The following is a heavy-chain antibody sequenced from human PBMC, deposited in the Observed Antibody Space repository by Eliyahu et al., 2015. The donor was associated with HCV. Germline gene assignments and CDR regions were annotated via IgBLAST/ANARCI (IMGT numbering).Heavy chain of an antibody. CDR1: GYSFTSYW. V-gene: IGHV5-51*01. Sequence: EVQLVQSGAEVKKPGESLKISCKGSGYSFTSYWIGWVRQXPGKGLGWMGIIYPGDSDTRYSPSFQGQVTISADKSISTAYLQWSSLKASDTAMYYCASGHRDYCSGGSCYSGRQTKFSTVVYGMDVWGQGTTVTVSS. D-gene: IGHD2-15*01. CDR2: IYPGDSDT. CDR3: ASGHRDYCSGGSCYSGRQTKFSTVVYGMDV. J-gene: IGHJ6*02.